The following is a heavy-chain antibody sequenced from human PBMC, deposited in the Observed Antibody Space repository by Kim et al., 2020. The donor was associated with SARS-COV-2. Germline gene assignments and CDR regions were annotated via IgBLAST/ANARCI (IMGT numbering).Heavy chain of an antibody. V-gene: IGHV4-31*03. CDR1: GGSISSGGYY. Sequence: SETLSLTCTVSGGSISSGGYYWSWIRQHPGKGLEWIGYIYYSGSTYYNPSLKSRVTISVDTSKNQFSLKLSSVTAADTAVYYCARWRFLEWQNFDYWGQGTLVTVSS. D-gene: IGHD3-3*01. CDR2: IYYSGST. CDR3: ARWRFLEWQNFDY. J-gene: IGHJ4*02.